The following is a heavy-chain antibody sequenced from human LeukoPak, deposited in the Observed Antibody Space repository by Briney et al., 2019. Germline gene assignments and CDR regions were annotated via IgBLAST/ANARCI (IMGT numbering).Heavy chain of an antibody. CDR1: GFTFSNHW. J-gene: IGHJ4*02. CDR3: ARGGSDTAMAHDY. Sequence: GGSLRLSCAASGFTFSNHWMHWLRHAPGKGLMWVSRINRGGSRTDYEDSVKGRFTISRDDVKNTLYLQLNSLRAEDTAVYFCARGGSDTAMAHDYWGQGTLVTVSS. D-gene: IGHD5-18*01. CDR2: INRGGSRT. V-gene: IGHV3-74*01.